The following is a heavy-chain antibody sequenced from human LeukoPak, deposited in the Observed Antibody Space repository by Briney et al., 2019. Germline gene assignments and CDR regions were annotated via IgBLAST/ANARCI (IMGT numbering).Heavy chain of an antibody. CDR1: GGTFSSYA. J-gene: IGHJ3*02. Sequence: ASVKVSCKASGGTFSSYAISWVRQAPGQGLEWMGGIIPIFGTANYAQKFQGRVTITADESTSTAYMELSSLRSEDTAVYYCAREGAYSRTNDAFDIWGQGTMVTVSS. D-gene: IGHD1-14*01. V-gene: IGHV1-69*13. CDR3: AREGAYSRTNDAFDI. CDR2: IIPIFGTA.